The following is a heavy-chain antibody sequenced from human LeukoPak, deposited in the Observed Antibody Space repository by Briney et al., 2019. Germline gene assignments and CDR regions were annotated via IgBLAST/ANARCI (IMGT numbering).Heavy chain of an antibody. D-gene: IGHD3-10*01. CDR2: ISGSGGSA. J-gene: IGHJ4*02. Sequence: GGSLRLSCAASGFTFSSYAMSWVRQAPGKGLEWVSAISGSGGSAYYADSVKGRFTISRDNSKNTLYLQMNSLRAEDTAVYYCAKDRSITMVRGVILLFDYWGQGTLVTVSP. CDR3: AKDRSITMVRGVILLFDY. CDR1: GFTFSSYA. V-gene: IGHV3-23*01.